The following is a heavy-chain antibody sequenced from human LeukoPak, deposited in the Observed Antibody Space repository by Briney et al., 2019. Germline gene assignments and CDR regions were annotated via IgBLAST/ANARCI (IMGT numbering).Heavy chain of an antibody. CDR1: GFTFSSYW. J-gene: IGHJ6*02. Sequence: GGSLRLSCAASGFTFSSYWMSWVRQAPGKGLEWVANIKQDGSEKYNVDSVKGRFTISRDNAKNSLYLQMNSLRAEDTAVYYCARSRIQLWYRQTYYYYGMDVWGQGTTVTVSS. CDR2: IKQDGSEK. CDR3: ARSRIQLWYRQTYYYYGMDV. V-gene: IGHV3-7*01. D-gene: IGHD5-18*01.